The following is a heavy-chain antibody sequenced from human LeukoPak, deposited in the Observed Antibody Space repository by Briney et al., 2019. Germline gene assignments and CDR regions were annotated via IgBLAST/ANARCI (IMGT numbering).Heavy chain of an antibody. CDR2: IWNDGRSE. Sequence: GGSLRLSCASSGFMFRDCDMHWVRQAPGKGVEWVSVIWNDGRSEHYADSVQGRFSVSRDNSDNTLYLHMTNLRPDDTAVYYCAKDPGATAWGYYMDVWGTGTTVTVSS. CDR1: GFMFRDCD. CDR3: AKDPGATAWGYYMDV. D-gene: IGHD7-27*01. J-gene: IGHJ6*03. V-gene: IGHV3-30*02.